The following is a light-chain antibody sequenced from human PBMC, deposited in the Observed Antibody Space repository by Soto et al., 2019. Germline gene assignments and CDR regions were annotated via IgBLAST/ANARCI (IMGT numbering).Light chain of an antibody. J-gene: IGKJ1*01. CDR2: GAS. V-gene: IGKV3-15*01. CDR3: QQYNNWSWT. CDR1: QSVSSN. Sequence: EIVMTQSPATLSVSPGERATLSCRASQSVSSNLAWYQQKPGQAPRLLIYGASTRATGIPARFGGSGSGTEFTLTISSLQSEDFAVYYCQQYNNWSWTFGQGTKVDI.